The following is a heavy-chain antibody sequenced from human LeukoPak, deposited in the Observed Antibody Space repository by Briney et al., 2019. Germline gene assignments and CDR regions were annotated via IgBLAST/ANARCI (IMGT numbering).Heavy chain of an antibody. D-gene: IGHD5-18*01. V-gene: IGHV3-23*01. CDR2: ISGSGGST. CDR1: GFTFSSYA. Sequence: PGGSLRLSCAASGFTFSSYAMSWARQAPGKGLEWVSAISGSGGSTYYADSVKGRFTISRDNSKNTLYLQMNSLRAEDTAVYYCAKTPKTWIQLWLLNYFDYWGQGTLVTVSS. J-gene: IGHJ4*02. CDR3: AKTPKTWIQLWLLNYFDY.